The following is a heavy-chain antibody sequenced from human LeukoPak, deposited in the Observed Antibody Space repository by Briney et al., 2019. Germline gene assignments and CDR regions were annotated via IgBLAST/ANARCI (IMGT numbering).Heavy chain of an antibody. J-gene: IGHJ4*02. D-gene: IGHD2-15*01. CDR1: GGSISSGDYY. CDR2: IYYSGST. Sequence: SETLSLTCTVSGGSISSGDYYWSWIRQPPGKGLEWIGYIYYSGSTYYNPSLKSRVTISVDTSKNQFSLKLSSVTAADTAVCYCAREHHFESYCSGGSCYGDYFDYWGQGTLVTVSS. CDR3: AREHHFESYCSGGSCYGDYFDY. V-gene: IGHV4-30-4*08.